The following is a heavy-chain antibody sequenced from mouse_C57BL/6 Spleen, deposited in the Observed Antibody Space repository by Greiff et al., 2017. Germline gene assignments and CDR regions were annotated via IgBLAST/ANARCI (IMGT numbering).Heavy chain of an antibody. D-gene: IGHD2-4*01. CDR1: GYTFTTYP. Sequence: VQLQESGAELVKPGASVKMSCKASGYTFTTYPIEWMQQNPGKSLEWIGNFHPYNDDTKYNEKFKGKATLTVEKSSSTVYLELRRLTSDDSAVYYCARGEDYEDDYAMDYWGQGTSVTVSS. J-gene: IGHJ4*01. CDR3: ARGEDYEDDYAMDY. V-gene: IGHV1-47*01. CDR2: FHPYNDDT.